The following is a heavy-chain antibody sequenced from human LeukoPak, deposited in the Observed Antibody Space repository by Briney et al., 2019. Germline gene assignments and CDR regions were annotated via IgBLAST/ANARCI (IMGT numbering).Heavy chain of an antibody. J-gene: IGHJ3*02. CDR3: ARESLDGRFLEWLLYDAFDI. V-gene: IGHV3-48*01. D-gene: IGHD3-3*01. CDR2: ISSSSSTI. Sequence: PGGSLRLSCAASGFTVSSNYMSWVRQAPGKGLEWVSYISSSSSTIYYADSVKGRFTISRDNAKNSLYLQMNSLRAEDTAVYYCARESLDGRFLEWLLYDAFDIWGQGTMVTVSS. CDR1: GFTVSSNY.